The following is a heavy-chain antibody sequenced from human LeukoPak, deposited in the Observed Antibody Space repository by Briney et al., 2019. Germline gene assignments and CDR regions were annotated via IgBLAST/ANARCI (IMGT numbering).Heavy chain of an antibody. J-gene: IGHJ6*03. CDR3: TRGSIAYYYMDV. CDR1: GGSINSYY. V-gene: IGHV4-59*01. Sequence: SETLSLTCTVSGGSINSYYWSWIRQPPGKGLEWIGYIYYSGSTNYNPSLKSRVTISVDTSKNQFSLRLSSVTAADTAVYYCTRGSIAYYYMDVWGKGTTVTISS. CDR2: IYYSGST. D-gene: IGHD3-22*01.